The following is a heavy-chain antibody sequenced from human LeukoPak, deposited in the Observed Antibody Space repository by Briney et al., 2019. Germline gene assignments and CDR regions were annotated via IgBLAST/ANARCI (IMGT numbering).Heavy chain of an antibody. J-gene: IGHJ3*02. V-gene: IGHV4-39*07. Sequence: SETLSLTCTVSGGSISASRYYWGWIRQSPGKGLEWIGSIFYNGSPYYNPSLKSRVTISIDTSKNQFSLKLSSVTAADTAVYYCARDPGVDTFDIWGQGTMVTVSS. D-gene: IGHD2-8*01. CDR3: ARDPGVDTFDI. CDR2: IFYNGSP. CDR1: GGSISASRYY.